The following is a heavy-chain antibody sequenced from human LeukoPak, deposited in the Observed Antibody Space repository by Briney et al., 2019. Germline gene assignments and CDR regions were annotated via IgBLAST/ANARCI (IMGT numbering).Heavy chain of an antibody. Sequence: GGSLRLPCAASGFTFDDYAMHWVRQAPGKGLEWVSGISWNSGTIGYADSVKGRFTIPRDNAKNSLYLHMNSLRDDDMALYYCARGNSGSYSQDWFDPWGQGTLVTVSS. D-gene: IGHD1-26*01. CDR1: GFTFDDYA. V-gene: IGHV3-9*03. CDR2: ISWNSGTI. J-gene: IGHJ5*02. CDR3: ARGNSGSYSQDWFDP.